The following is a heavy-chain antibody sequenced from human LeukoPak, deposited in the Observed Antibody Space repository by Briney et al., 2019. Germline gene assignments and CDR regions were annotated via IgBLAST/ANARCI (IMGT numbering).Heavy chain of an antibody. Sequence: GASVKVSCKASGGTFSSYAISWVRQAPGQGLEWMGGIIPIFGTANYAQKFQGRVTITADKSTSTAYMELGSLRSEDTAVYYCARDPRGLYYFDYWGQGTLVTVSS. J-gene: IGHJ4*02. V-gene: IGHV1-69*06. CDR2: IIPIFGTA. D-gene: IGHD3-22*01. CDR1: GGTFSSYA. CDR3: ARDPRGLYYFDY.